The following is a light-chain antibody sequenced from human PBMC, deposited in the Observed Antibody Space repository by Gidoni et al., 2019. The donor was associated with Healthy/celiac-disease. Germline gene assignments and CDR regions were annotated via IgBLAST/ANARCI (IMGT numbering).Light chain of an antibody. CDR2: GAS. Sequence: EIVMTQSRATLSVSPGERATLSCRASQSVSSNLAWYQQKPGQAPRLLIYGASTRAPGLPARFSGSGSGTEFTLTISSLQSEDFAVYYCQQYNNWPPVTFGQGTRLEIK. V-gene: IGKV3-15*01. J-gene: IGKJ5*01. CDR1: QSVSSN. CDR3: QQYNNWPPVT.